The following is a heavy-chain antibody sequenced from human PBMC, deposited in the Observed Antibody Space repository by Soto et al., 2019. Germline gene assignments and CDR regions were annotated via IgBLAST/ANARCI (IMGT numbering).Heavy chain of an antibody. J-gene: IGHJ6*03. CDR1: GYTFTSYG. CDR2: ISAYNGNT. D-gene: IGHD3-9*01. CDR3: ARGLPHSHLLTGYYTGYYYYYMDA. V-gene: IGHV1-18*01. Sequence: ASVKVSCKASGYTFTSYGISWVRQAPGQGLEWMGWISAYNGNTNYAQKLQGRVTMTTDTSTSTAYMELRSLRSDDTAVYYCARGLPHSHLLTGYYTGYYYYYMDAWGKGTTVTVSS.